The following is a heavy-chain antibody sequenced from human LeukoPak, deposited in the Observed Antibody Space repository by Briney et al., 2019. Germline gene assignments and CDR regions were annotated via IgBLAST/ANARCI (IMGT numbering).Heavy chain of an antibody. CDR1: GYTFTSYD. D-gene: IGHD2-21*02. Sequence: ASVKVPCKASGYTFTSYDINWVRQATGQGLEWMGWMNPNSGNTGYAQKFQGRVTMTRNTSISTAYMELSSLKSEDTAVYYCARGSNCGGDCFDAFDIWGQGTMVTVSS. V-gene: IGHV1-8*01. CDR2: MNPNSGNT. J-gene: IGHJ3*02. CDR3: ARGSNCGGDCFDAFDI.